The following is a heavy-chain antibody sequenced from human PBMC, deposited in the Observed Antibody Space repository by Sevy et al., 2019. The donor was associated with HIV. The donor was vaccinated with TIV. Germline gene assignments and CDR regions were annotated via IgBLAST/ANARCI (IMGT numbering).Heavy chain of an antibody. CDR3: ARDHPDKDGMDV. J-gene: IGHJ6*02. Sequence: GGSLRLSCATSGFSFSWYDIQWVRQAPGKGLEWVAFILYDGSKKYYGDSVKGRFTISRDNSKNTLYLQMNSLGVEDTAVYYCARDHPDKDGMDVWGQGTMGTVSS. V-gene: IGHV3-30*02. CDR2: ILYDGSKK. CDR1: GFSFSWYD. D-gene: IGHD2-15*01.